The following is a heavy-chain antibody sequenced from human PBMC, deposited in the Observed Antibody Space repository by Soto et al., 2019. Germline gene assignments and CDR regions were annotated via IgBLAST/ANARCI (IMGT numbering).Heavy chain of an antibody. V-gene: IGHV3-23*01. CDR1: GFSFSSYT. D-gene: IGHD6-6*01. CDR3: AKRSSSSTFDY. Sequence: GGSLRLSCAASGFSFSSYTLTWVRQTPGKGLEWVSTISLGGGSTYYADSVKGRFTISRDNSKNTLYLQMNSLGAEDTAVYYCAKRSSSSTFDYWGQGTLVTVSS. CDR2: ISLGGGST. J-gene: IGHJ4*02.